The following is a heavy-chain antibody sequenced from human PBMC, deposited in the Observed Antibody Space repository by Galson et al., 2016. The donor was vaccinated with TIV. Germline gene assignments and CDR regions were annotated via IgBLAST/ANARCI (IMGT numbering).Heavy chain of an antibody. CDR1: GDTFSMIV. CDR3: AVDRNTALDTYHAYYGMDA. V-gene: IGHV1-69*13. CDR2: INPLLGTV. J-gene: IGHJ6*02. Sequence: SVKVSCKASGDTFSMIVFNWVRQAPGQGLDWMGGINPLLGTVNNAQKFQGRVTFTADESRSTAYMELSSLKSEDTAMYYCAVDRNTALDTYHAYYGMDAWGQGTAVIVSS. D-gene: IGHD1-14*01.